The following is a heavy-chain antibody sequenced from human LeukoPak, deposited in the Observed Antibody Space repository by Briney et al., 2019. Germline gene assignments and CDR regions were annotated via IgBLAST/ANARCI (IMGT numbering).Heavy chain of an antibody. Sequence: ASVKVSCKASGYTFTSYAMHWVRQAPGQRLEWMGWINAGNGNTKYTQKFQGRVTITRDTSASTAYMELSSLRSEDTAVYYCARELYYYDSSGFGYWGQGTLVTVSS. CDR2: INAGNGNT. D-gene: IGHD3-22*01. CDR3: ARELYYYDSSGFGY. J-gene: IGHJ4*02. V-gene: IGHV1-3*01. CDR1: GYTFTSYA.